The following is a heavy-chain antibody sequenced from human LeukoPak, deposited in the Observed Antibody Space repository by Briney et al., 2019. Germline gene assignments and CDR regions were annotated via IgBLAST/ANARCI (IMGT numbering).Heavy chain of an antibody. D-gene: IGHD3-22*01. V-gene: IGHV4-30-4*01. CDR3: ARDTRYYYDSSGYSHHFDY. CDR1: GGSISSGDYY. Sequence: TSQTLSLTCTVSGGSISSGDYYWSWIRQPPGKGLEWIGYIYYSGSTYYNPSLKSRVTISVDTSKNQFSLKLSSVTAADTAVYYCARDTRYYYDSSGYSHHFDYWGQGTLVTVSS. J-gene: IGHJ4*02. CDR2: IYYSGST.